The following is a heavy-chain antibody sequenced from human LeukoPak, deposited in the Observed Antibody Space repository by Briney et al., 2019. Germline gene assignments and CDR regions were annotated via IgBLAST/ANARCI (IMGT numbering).Heavy chain of an antibody. V-gene: IGHV4-39*01. CDR2: IYYRGST. CDR1: GGSISSSSYY. CDR3: ASLAGEGGPYPALVDY. D-gene: IGHD6-19*01. J-gene: IGHJ4*02. Sequence: PSETLSLTCTVSGGSISSSSYYWGWIRQPPGKGLEWIGSIYYRGSTYYNPSLKSRVTISVDTSKNQFSLKLSSVTAADTAVYYCASLAGEGGPYPALVDYWGQGTLVTVSS.